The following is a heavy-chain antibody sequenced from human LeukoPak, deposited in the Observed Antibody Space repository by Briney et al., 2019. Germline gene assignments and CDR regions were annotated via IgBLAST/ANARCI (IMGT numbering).Heavy chain of an antibody. D-gene: IGHD4-11*01. V-gene: IGHV1-2*02. CDR3: ARQYLYYYYMDV. CDR1: GYTFTGYY. J-gene: IGHJ6*03. Sequence: ASVKVSCKASGYTFTGYYMHWVRQAPGQGLEWMGWINPNSGGTNYAQKFQGRVTMTRDTSISTAYMELSRLSSDDTAVYYCARQYLYYYYMDVWGKGTTVTISS. CDR2: INPNSGGT.